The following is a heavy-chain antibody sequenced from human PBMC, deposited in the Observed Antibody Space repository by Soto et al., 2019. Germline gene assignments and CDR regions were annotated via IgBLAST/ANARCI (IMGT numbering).Heavy chain of an antibody. Sequence: QVQLVQSGTEVKKPGASVKVSCKASGYTFTRFGINWVRQAPGQGLEWMGWISGHNGNTHSAQNVQGRVTVTTDTSTSTAYMDLRSLRSDDTAVYYCARDLGAGGRLVGGFDYWGQGTLVIVSS. V-gene: IGHV1-18*01. CDR3: ARDLGAGGRLVGGFDY. CDR1: GYTFTRFG. CDR2: ISGHNGNT. J-gene: IGHJ4*02. D-gene: IGHD3-16*01.